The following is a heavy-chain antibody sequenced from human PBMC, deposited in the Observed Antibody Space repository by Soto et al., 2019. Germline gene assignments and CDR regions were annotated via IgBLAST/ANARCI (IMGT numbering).Heavy chain of an antibody. CDR1: GFTFNSYG. CDR2: ISSSSSTI. V-gene: IGHV3-48*02. D-gene: IGHD6-13*01. Sequence: ESGGGLVQPGGSLRLSCAASGFTFNSYGMHWVRQAPGKGLEWVSYISSSSSTIYYADSVKGRFTISRDNAQNSLYLQMNSLRDEDTAVYYCASPTVAAAGTNFWGQGTLVTVSS. J-gene: IGHJ4*02. CDR3: ASPTVAAAGTNF.